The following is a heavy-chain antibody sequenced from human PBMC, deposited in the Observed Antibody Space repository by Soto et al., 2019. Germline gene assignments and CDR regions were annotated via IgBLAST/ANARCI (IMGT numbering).Heavy chain of an antibody. D-gene: IGHD3-22*01. CDR2: INPNSGGT. Sequence: QVQLVQSXAEVKKPGASXKVSCKASGYTFTGYYXXXXRQAPGQGLEWMGWINPNSGGTNYAQKFQGRVTMTRDTSISTAYMELSRLRSDDTAVYYCASYYDSSGYHDYWGQGTLVTVSS. CDR1: GYTFTGYY. CDR3: ASYYDSSGYHDY. J-gene: IGHJ4*02. V-gene: IGHV1-2*02.